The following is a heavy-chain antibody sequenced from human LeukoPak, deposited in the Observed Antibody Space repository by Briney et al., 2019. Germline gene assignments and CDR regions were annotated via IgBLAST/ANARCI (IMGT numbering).Heavy chain of an antibody. J-gene: IGHJ1*01. CDR2: INTNTGNP. V-gene: IGHV7-4-1*02. Sequence: ASVKVSCKASGYTFNTYGMNWVRQAPGQGLELMGWINTNTGNPTYAQGFTGRFVFSLDTSVSTAYLQISSLKAEDTAVYYCARDYTLTLGTTTYFQHWGQGTLVSVSS. CDR1: GYTFNTYG. CDR3: ARDYTLTLGTTTYFQH. D-gene: IGHD1-7*01.